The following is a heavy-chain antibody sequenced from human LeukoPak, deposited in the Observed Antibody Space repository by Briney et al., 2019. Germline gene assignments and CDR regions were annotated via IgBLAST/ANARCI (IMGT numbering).Heavy chain of an antibody. J-gene: IGHJ6*03. CDR1: GYTFTSYD. Sequence: ASVKVSCKASGYTFTSYDINWVRQATGQGLEWMGWMNPNSGNTGYAQKFQGGVTITRNTSISTAYMELSSLRSEDTAVYYCARALAAHSYYYYYYMDVWGKGTTVTVSS. CDR2: MNPNSGNT. CDR3: ARALAAHSYYYYYYMDV. V-gene: IGHV1-8*03. D-gene: IGHD6-6*01.